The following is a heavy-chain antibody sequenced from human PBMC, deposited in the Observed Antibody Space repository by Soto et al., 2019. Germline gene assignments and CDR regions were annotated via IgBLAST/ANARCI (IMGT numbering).Heavy chain of an antibody. J-gene: IGHJ5*02. CDR3: ARDHGISWPVFSFDP. CDR1: GGSISTYY. V-gene: IGHV4-59*01. D-gene: IGHD3-9*01. Sequence: SETSLTCTVSGGSISTYYWSWIRQPPGKGLEWIGYIYYSGSTNYNPSLKSRVTISVDTSRNHFSLKLNSVTAADTAVYYCARDHGISWPVFSFDPWGQGTLVTVSS. CDR2: IYYSGST.